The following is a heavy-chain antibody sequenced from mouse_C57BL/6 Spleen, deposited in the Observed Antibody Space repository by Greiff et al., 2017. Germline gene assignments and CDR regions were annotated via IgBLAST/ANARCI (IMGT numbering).Heavy chain of an antibody. D-gene: IGHD2-12*01. CDR1: GYTFTSYW. CDR3: ARGKLSFDY. Sequence: QVQLQQPGAELVMPGASVKLSCKASGYTFTSYWMHWVKQRPGQGLEWIGEIDPSDSYTNYNQKFKGKSTLTVDKSSSTAYMQLNRLTSEDSAVYYCARGKLSFDYWGQGTTLTVSS. J-gene: IGHJ2*01. CDR2: IDPSDSYT. V-gene: IGHV1-69*01.